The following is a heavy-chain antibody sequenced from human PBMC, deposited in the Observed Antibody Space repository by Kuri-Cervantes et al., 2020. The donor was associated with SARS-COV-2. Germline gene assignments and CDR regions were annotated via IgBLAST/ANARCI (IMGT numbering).Heavy chain of an antibody. CDR1: GFTFSSYS. V-gene: IGHV3-48*01. CDR2: ISSSSSTM. Sequence: GESLKISCAASGFTFSSYSMNWVRQAPGKGLEWVSYISSSSSTMYYADSVKGRFTISRDNAKNSLYLQMNSLRAGDTAVYYCAAPFYYYDSSGYANYYYYGMDVWGQGTTVTVSS. J-gene: IGHJ6*02. D-gene: IGHD3-22*01. CDR3: AAPFYYYDSSGYANYYYYGMDV.